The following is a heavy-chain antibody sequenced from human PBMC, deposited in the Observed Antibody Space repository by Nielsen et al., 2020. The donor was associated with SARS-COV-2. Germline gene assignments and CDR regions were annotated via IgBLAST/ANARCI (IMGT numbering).Heavy chain of an antibody. CDR2: ISAYNGNT. Sequence: WVRQAPGQGPEWMGWISAYNGNTNYAQKIQGRVTITTDTSTTTAYMELRSLRSDDTAVYYCAREQVVVTAWDYYSYGMDVWGQGTTVTVSS. D-gene: IGHD2-21*02. J-gene: IGHJ6*02. CDR3: AREQVVVTAWDYYSYGMDV. V-gene: IGHV1-18*01.